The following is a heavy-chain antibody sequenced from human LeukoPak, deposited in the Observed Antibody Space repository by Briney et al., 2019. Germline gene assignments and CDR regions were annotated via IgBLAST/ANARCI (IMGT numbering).Heavy chain of an antibody. Sequence: GGSLRLSCAASGFTFSNARMSWVRQAPGKGLEWVGRIKSKTDGGTTDYAAPVKGRFTISRDDSKNTLYLQMNSLKTEDTAVYYCTTDARYCSSTSCYKFDYRGQGTLVTVSS. CDR2: IKSKTDGGTT. V-gene: IGHV3-15*01. CDR1: GFTFSNAR. D-gene: IGHD2-2*02. J-gene: IGHJ4*02. CDR3: TTDARYCSSTSCYKFDY.